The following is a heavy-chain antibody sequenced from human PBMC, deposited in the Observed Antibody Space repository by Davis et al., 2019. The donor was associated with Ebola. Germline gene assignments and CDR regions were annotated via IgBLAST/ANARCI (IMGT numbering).Heavy chain of an antibody. Sequence: PSETLSLTCTVSGGSISSYYWSWVRQAPGKGLEWVSSISSSGGNSFYMDSVKGRFYIDRDNSKNTLYLQMNSLRAEDTAVYYCVRGRGTTDGMDVWGQGTTVSVSS. CDR1: GGSISSYY. CDR3: VRGRGTTDGMDV. D-gene: IGHD1-7*01. V-gene: IGHV3-23*01. CDR2: ISSSGGNS. J-gene: IGHJ6*02.